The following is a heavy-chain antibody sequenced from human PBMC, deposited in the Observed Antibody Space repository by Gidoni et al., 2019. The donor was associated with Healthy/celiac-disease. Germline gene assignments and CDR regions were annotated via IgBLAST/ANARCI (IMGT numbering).Heavy chain of an antibody. CDR2: IDPSDSYT. D-gene: IGHD3-16*01. J-gene: IGHJ4*02. V-gene: IGHV5-10-1*03. Sequence: EVQLVQSGAEVKKPGESLRISCKGSGYSFTSYWISWVRQMPGKGLEWMGRIDPSDSYTNYSPSFQGHVTISADKSISTAYLQWSSLKASDTAMYYCAREEDYDYVWGSPDFDYWGQGTLVTVSS. CDR1: GYSFTSYW. CDR3: AREEDYDYVWGSPDFDY.